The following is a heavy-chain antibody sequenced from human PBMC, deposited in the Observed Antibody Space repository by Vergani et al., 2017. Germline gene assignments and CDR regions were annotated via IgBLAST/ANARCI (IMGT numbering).Heavy chain of an antibody. CDR2: IYSGGST. J-gene: IGHJ6*02. CDR1: GFTVSSNY. Sequence: EVQLVESGGGLIQPGGSLRLSCAASGFTVSSNYMSWVRQAPGKGLEWVSVIYSGGSTYYADSVKGRFTISRDNSKNTLYLQMNSLRAEDTAVYYCARGVDYDFWSGYYTNYYYGMDVWGQGTTVTVSS. V-gene: IGHV3-53*01. CDR3: ARGVDYDFWSGYYTNYYYGMDV. D-gene: IGHD3-3*01.